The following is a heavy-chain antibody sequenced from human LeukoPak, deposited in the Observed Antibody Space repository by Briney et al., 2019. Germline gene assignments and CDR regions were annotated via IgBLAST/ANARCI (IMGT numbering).Heavy chain of an antibody. Sequence: GASVKVSCKASGGTFSSYAISWVRQAPGQGLEWMGGIIPIFGTANYAQKFQGRVTITADESTSTAYMELSSLRSEDTAVYYCARDPGYCSSTSCPPDWFDPWGQGTLVTVSS. V-gene: IGHV1-69*01. J-gene: IGHJ5*02. CDR2: IIPIFGTA. D-gene: IGHD2-2*01. CDR3: ARDPGYCSSTSCPPDWFDP. CDR1: GGTFSSYA.